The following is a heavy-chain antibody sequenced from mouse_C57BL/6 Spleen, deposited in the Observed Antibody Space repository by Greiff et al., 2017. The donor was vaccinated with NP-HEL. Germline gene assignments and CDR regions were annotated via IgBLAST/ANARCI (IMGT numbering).Heavy chain of an antibody. V-gene: IGHV1-82*01. CDR2: IYPGDGDT. Sequence: VQLVESGPELVKPGASVKISCKASGYAFSSSWMNWVKQRPGKGLEWIGRIYPGDGDTNYNGKFKGKATLTADKSSSTAYMQLSSLTSEDSAVYFCAIDSSGYLFAYWGQGTLVTVSA. CDR3: AIDSSGYLFAY. J-gene: IGHJ3*01. CDR1: GYAFSSSW. D-gene: IGHD3-2*02.